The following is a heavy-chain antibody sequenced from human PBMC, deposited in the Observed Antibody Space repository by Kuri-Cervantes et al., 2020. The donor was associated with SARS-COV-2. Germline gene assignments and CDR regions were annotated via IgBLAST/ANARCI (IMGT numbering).Heavy chain of an antibody. CDR3: AREGYYDSSGYFDY. V-gene: IGHV3-48*02. CDR1: GFTFSSYS. J-gene: IGHJ4*02. CDR2: ISSSSSTI. D-gene: IGHD3-22*01. Sequence: LSLTCAASGFTFSSYSMNWVRQAPGKGLERVSYISSSSSTIYYADSVKGRLTISRDNAKNSLYLQMNSLRDEDTAVYYCAREGYYDSSGYFDYWGQGTLVTVSS.